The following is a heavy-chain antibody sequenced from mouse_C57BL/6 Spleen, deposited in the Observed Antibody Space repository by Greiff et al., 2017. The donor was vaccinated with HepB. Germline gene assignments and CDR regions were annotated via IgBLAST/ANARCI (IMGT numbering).Heavy chain of an antibody. CDR1: GFSLTSYG. J-gene: IGHJ4*01. CDR2: IWSGGST. V-gene: IGHV2-2*01. CDR3: ARRRPYAMDY. Sequence: VQLQQSGPGLVQPSQSLSITCTVSGFSLTSYGVHWVRQSPGKGLEWLGVIWSGGSTDYNAAFISRLSISKDNSKSQVFFKMNSLQADDTAIYYCARRRPYAMDYWGQGTSVTVSS.